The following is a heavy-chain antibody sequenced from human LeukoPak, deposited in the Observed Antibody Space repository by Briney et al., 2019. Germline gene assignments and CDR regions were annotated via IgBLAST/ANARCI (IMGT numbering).Heavy chain of an antibody. CDR1: GFTFDDYA. Sequence: GGSLRLSCAASGFTFDDYAMHWVRHAPGKGLEWVSGISWNSGSIGYADSVKGRFTISRDNAKKTLYLQMNSLRAEDTALYYCAKGELVRGVIITYSYFDYWGQGTLVTVSS. CDR2: ISWNSGSI. CDR3: AKGELVRGVIITYSYFDY. D-gene: IGHD3-10*01. J-gene: IGHJ4*02. V-gene: IGHV3-9*01.